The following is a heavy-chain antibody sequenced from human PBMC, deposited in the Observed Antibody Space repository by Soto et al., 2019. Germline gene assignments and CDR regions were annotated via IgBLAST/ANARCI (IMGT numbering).Heavy chain of an antibody. CDR3: ARLYGLDAFDI. V-gene: IGHV4-59*08. J-gene: IGHJ3*02. D-gene: IGHD3-16*02. Sequence: PSETLSLTCTVSGGSINSYYWSWIRQPPGKGLEWIGYIYYGGSTNYNPSLKSRVTISVDTSKNQFSLKLSSVTAADTAVYYCARLYGLDAFDIWGQGTMVTVSS. CDR2: IYYGGST. CDR1: GGSINSYY.